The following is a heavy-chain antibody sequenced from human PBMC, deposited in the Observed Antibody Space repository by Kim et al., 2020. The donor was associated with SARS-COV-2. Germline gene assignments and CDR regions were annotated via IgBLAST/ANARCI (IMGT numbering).Heavy chain of an antibody. J-gene: IGHJ4*02. D-gene: IGHD3-10*01. CDR1: GGSISSSSYY. Sequence: SETLSLTCTVSGGSISSSSYYWGWIRQPPGKGLEWIGSIYYSGSTYYNPSLKSRVTISVDTSKNQFSLKLSSVTAADTAVYYCASTKHLYYYGSGSYWDWGQGTLVTVSS. V-gene: IGHV4-39*01. CDR3: ASTKHLYYYGSGSYWD. CDR2: IYYSGST.